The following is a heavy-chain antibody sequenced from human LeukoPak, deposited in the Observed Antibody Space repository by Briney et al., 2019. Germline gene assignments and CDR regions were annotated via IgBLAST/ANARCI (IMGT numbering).Heavy chain of an antibody. CDR1: GFIVSSNY. V-gene: IGHV3-53*01. J-gene: IGHJ5*02. Sequence: GGSLRLSCAASGFIVSSNYMSWVRQAPGKGLEWVSVIYTGGNTYYADFVKGRFIISRDNSKNTLYLQMNNLRVEDTAVYYCAGHDWFDPWGQGTLVTV. CDR3: AGHDWFDP. CDR2: IYTGGNT.